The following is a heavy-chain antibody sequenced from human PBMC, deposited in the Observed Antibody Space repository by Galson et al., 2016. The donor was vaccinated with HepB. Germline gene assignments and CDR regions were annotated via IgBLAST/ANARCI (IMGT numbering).Heavy chain of an antibody. CDR3: AKEGTIFGIIPYGVDV. CDR2: INGGGGIT. Sequence: SLRLSCAASGFRFSSYVMSWVRQAPGKGLDWVSSINGGGGITYYADSVKGRFTISRDNSKNTVYLQMNSLRAEDTAVYYCAKEGTIFGIIPYGVDVWGQGTTCTFPS. V-gene: IGHV3-23*01. D-gene: IGHD3-3*01. J-gene: IGHJ6*02. CDR1: GFRFSSYV.